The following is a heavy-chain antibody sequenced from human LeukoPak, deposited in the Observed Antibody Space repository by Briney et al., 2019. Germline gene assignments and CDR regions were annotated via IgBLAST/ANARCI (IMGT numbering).Heavy chain of an antibody. J-gene: IGHJ4*02. Sequence: GGSLRLSCTASGFTFGDYAMSWVRQAPGKGLEWVGFIRSKAYGGTTEYAASVKGRFTISRDDSKGIAYLQMNSLKTEDTAVYYCTRESGSYWEYYFDYWGQGTLVTVSS. CDR1: GFTFGDYA. D-gene: IGHD1-26*01. V-gene: IGHV3-49*04. CDR2: IRSKAYGGTT. CDR3: TRESGSYWEYYFDY.